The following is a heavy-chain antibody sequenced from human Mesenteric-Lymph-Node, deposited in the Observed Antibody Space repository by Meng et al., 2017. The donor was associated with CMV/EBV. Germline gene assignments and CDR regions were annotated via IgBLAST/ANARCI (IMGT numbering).Heavy chain of an antibody. CDR2: INHSGST. V-gene: IGHV4-34*01. CDR3: AREAHPGSFPLDY. Sequence: SETLSLTCAVYGGSFSGYYWSWIRQPPGKGLEWIGEINHSGSTNYNPSLKSRVAISVDTSKNQFSLKLSSVTAADTAVYYCAREAHPGSFPLDYWGQGTLVTVSS. J-gene: IGHJ4*02. D-gene: IGHD1-26*01. CDR1: GGSFSGYY.